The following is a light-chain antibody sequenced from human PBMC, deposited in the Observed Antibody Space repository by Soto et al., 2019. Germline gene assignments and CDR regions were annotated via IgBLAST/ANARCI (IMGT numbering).Light chain of an antibody. V-gene: IGLV3-21*04. CDR3: QVWDSSTDHRV. Sequence: SYELTQPPSVSVAPGKTARITCGGNNIGIKTVHWYQQMPGQAPVLVIYYDTDRPSGIPERFSGSNSGNTATLTISRVEAGDEADYYCQVWDSSTDHRVFGGGTTLTVL. CDR1: NIGIKT. J-gene: IGLJ2*01. CDR2: YDT.